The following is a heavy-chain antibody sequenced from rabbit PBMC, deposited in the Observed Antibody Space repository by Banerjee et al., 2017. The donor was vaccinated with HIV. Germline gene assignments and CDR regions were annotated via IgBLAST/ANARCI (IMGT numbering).Heavy chain of an antibody. J-gene: IGHJ4*01. D-gene: IGHD4-1*01. CDR1: GIDFSSYG. CDR3: ARDLAGVIGWNFNL. Sequence: QEQLVESGGGLVKPGASLTLTCKASGIDFSSYGVSWVRQAPGKGLEWIAYIYPDYGNTDYASWVNGRFTISKTSSPTVTLQMTSLTAADTATYFCARDLAGVIGWNFNLWGPGTLVTVS. V-gene: IGHV1S45*01. CDR2: IYPDYGNT.